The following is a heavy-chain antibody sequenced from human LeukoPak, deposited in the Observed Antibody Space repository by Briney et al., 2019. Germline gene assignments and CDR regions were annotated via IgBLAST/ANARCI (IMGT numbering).Heavy chain of an antibody. CDR3: ARDTVTSGDAFDI. J-gene: IGHJ3*02. D-gene: IGHD4-11*01. V-gene: IGHV4-34*01. Sequence: SETLSLTCAVYGGSFSGYYWSWIRQPPGKGLEWIGEINHSGSTNYNPSLKSRVTISVDTSKNQFSLKLSSVTAADTAVYYCARDTVTSGDAFDIWGQGTMVTVSS. CDR2: INHSGST. CDR1: GGSFSGYY.